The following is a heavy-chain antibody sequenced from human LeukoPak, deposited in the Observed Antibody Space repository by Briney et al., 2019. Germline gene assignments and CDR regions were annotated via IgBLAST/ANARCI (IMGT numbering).Heavy chain of an antibody. CDR2: ISTGSDTI. CDR3: AKAPGQLVPWFDP. CDR1: GFTFSTYT. Sequence: PGGSLRLSCAASGFTFSTYTMTCVRQAPGKGLEWVSYISTGSDTIYYADSVKGRFTISRDNAKNSLYLQMNSLRDEDTAVYYCAKAPGQLVPWFDPWGQGTLVTVSS. J-gene: IGHJ5*02. D-gene: IGHD6-6*01. V-gene: IGHV3-48*02.